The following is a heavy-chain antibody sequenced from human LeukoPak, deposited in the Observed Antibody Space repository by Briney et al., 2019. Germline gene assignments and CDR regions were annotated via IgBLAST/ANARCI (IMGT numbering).Heavy chain of an antibody. D-gene: IGHD5-24*01. V-gene: IGHV1-18*01. CDR2: ISAYNGNT. CDR1: GYTFTSYG. Sequence: ASVKVSCKASGYTFTSYGISWVRQAPGQGLEWMGWISAYNGNTNYAQKLQGRVTMTTDTPTSTAYMELRSLRSDDTAVYYCARSPFVGMAKIDWDYWGQGTLVTVSS. J-gene: IGHJ4*02. CDR3: ARSPFVGMAKIDWDY.